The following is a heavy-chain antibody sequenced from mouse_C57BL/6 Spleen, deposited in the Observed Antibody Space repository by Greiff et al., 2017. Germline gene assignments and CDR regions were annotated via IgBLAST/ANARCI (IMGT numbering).Heavy chain of an antibody. Sequence: DVMLVESGGDLVKPGGSLKLSCAASGFTFSSYGMSWVRQTPDKRLEWVATISSGGSYTYYPDSVKGRFTISRDNAKNTLYLQMSSLKSEDTAMYYCARHEGLRRTEYAMDDWGQGTSVTVSS. D-gene: IGHD2-2*01. CDR1: GFTFSSYG. J-gene: IGHJ4*01. CDR2: ISSGGSYT. CDR3: ARHEGLRRTEYAMDD. V-gene: IGHV5-6*02.